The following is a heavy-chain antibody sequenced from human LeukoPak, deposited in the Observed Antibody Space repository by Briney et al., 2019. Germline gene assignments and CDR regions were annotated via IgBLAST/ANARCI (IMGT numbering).Heavy chain of an antibody. D-gene: IGHD2-2*01. Sequence: PGGSLRLSCAASGFTFSYYAMSWVRQAPGKGLEWVSTINSSGGSTYYADSVKGRFTISRDNSKNTLYLQMNSLRVEDTAVYYCAKDLDCSSTSCYENVWGQGTTVTVSS. CDR3: AKDLDCSSTSCYENV. V-gene: IGHV3-23*01. CDR2: INSSGGST. J-gene: IGHJ6*02. CDR1: GFTFSYYA.